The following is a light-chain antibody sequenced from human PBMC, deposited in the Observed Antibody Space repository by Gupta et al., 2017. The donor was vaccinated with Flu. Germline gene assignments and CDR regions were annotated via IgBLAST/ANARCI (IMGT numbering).Light chain of an antibody. V-gene: IGKV3D-20*01. J-gene: IGKJ4*01. CDR3: QQYGGSLT. Sequence: EIVLTQSPVTLSVSPGEGVTLSCGASQSVRSTYLAWYQQKPGLAPRLLMYEAYKRAAGIPDRFSGSGSGTDFTLTISRLEPEDVAVYYCQQYGGSLTFGGGTKVELK. CDR2: EAY. CDR1: QSVRSTY.